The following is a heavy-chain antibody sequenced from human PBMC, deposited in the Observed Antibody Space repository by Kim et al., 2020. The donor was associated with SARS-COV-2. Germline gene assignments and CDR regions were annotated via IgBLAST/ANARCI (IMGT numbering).Heavy chain of an antibody. CDR2: IIPLVGAS. D-gene: IGHD1-20*01. CDR3: TIWGGITGTPGGLDV. J-gene: IGHJ6*02. Sequence: SVKVSCKTSGDSFASYAISWVRQAPGQGLEWMGKIIPLVGASNYAQQLQGRLSITADTYTSTVHMELSSLRSEDTAVYYCTIWGGITGTPGGLDVWGQGTTVTVSS. V-gene: IGHV1-69*04. CDR1: GDSFASYA.